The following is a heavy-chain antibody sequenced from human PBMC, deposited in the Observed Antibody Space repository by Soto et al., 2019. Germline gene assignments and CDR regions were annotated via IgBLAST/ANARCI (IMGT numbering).Heavy chain of an antibody. V-gene: IGHV3-23*01. D-gene: IGHD2-15*01. Sequence: GGSLRLSCAASAFTFNNYAMSWVRQAPGKGLEWVSGISGRGGTTYYADPVKGRFTISRDNSKNTLYLQMNSLRADDTAVYYCAKVYSLYYFDYWGQGTLVTVSS. CDR2: ISGRGGTT. CDR3: AKVYSLYYFDY. J-gene: IGHJ4*02. CDR1: AFTFNNYA.